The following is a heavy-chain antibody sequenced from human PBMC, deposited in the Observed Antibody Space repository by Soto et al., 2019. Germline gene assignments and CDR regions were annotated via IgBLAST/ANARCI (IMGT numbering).Heavy chain of an antibody. CDR1: GGTFNSYA. Sequence: QVQLVQSGAEVKKPGSSVKVSCKASGGTFNSYALTWVRQAPGHGLEWMGGIIPIFRSTNYAQKFQGRVKITANRDTSTAYMALSSLRSDDTAVYYCARVSHPPYGSGWRSLYWHVDLWGRGTVVTVSS. V-gene: IGHV1-69*06. CDR2: IIPIFRST. CDR3: ARVSHPPYGSGWRSLYWHVDL. D-gene: IGHD6-19*01. J-gene: IGHJ2*01.